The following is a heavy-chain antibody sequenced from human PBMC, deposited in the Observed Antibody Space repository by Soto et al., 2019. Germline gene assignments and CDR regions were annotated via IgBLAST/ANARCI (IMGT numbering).Heavy chain of an antibody. D-gene: IGHD7-27*01. CDR1: GFTFSSYS. CDR3: ARSNMGFDP. J-gene: IGHJ5*02. CDR2: ISISGSTK. Sequence: GGSLRLSCATSGFTFSSYSMNWVRQAPGKGLEWVSHISISGSTKYYADSVTGRFTISRDNAENSLYLQMHSVRDDDTAVYYCARSNMGFDPWGQGTLVTVS. V-gene: IGHV3-48*02.